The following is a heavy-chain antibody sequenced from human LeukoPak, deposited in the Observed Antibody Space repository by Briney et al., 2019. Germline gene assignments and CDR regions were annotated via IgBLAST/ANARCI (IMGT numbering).Heavy chain of an antibody. J-gene: IGHJ6*02. CDR3: ARVAGIRMAVAGTYYYGMDV. CDR2: IYSGGSS. CDR1: GGSISSSSYY. V-gene: IGHV4-39*07. Sequence: SETLSLTCTVSGGSISSSSYYWGWIRQPPGRELEWIGSIYSGGSSYYNPSLKSRVTISVDTSNNQFSLKVNSVTAADTAVYYCARVAGIRMAVAGTYYYGMDVWGQGTAVTVSS. D-gene: IGHD6-19*01.